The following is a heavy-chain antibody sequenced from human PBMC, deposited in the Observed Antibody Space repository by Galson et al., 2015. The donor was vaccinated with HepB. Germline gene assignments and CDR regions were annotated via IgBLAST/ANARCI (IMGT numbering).Heavy chain of an antibody. Sequence: SVKVSCKASGGTFNSYAISWVRQAPGQGLEWMGRIIPILGIANYAQKFHGRVTITADKSTSTAYMELSSLRSEDTAVYYCARDAVVVVAATQFWYFDLWGRGTLVTVSS. CDR2: IIPILGIA. CDR1: GGTFNSYA. CDR3: ARDAVVVVAATQFWYFDL. D-gene: IGHD2-15*01. J-gene: IGHJ2*01. V-gene: IGHV1-69*04.